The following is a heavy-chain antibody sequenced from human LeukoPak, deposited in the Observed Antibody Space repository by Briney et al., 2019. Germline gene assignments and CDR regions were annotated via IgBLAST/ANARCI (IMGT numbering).Heavy chain of an antibody. CDR1: GGSFSGYY. CDR2: INHSGST. Sequence: SETLSLTCAVYGGSFSGYYWSWIRQPPGKGLEWIGEINHSGSTNYNPSLKSRVTISVDTSKNQFSLKLSSVIAADTAVYYCARHKIWFGELLFDYWGQGTLVTVSS. CDR3: ARHKIWFGELLFDY. V-gene: IGHV4-34*01. D-gene: IGHD3-10*01. J-gene: IGHJ4*02.